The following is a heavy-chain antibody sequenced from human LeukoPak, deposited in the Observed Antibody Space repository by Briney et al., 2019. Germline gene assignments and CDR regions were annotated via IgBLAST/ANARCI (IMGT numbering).Heavy chain of an antibody. Sequence: PGGSLRLSCAASGFSFSNYGIHWVRQAPGKGLEWVAFIQNDGSNKYYAVSVKGRFTISRDNSKNTLYLQMNSLGADDTAVYYCASLLVGTNFDYWGQGTLVTVSS. D-gene: IGHD1-26*01. CDR1: GFSFSNYG. CDR3: ASLLVGTNFDY. V-gene: IGHV3-30*02. CDR2: IQNDGSNK. J-gene: IGHJ4*02.